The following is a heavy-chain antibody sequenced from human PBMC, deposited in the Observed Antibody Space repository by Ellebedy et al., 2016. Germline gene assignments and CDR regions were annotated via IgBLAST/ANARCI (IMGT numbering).Heavy chain of an antibody. CDR1: GYTFTSYG. J-gene: IGHJ4*02. CDR2: ISAYNGNT. Sequence: ASVKVSCKASGYTFTSYGISWVRQAPGQGLEWMGWISAYNGNTNYAQKLQGRVTMTTDTSTSTAYMELRSLRSDDTAVYYCARGRISSSWYSGIPPLGYWGQGTLVTVSS. V-gene: IGHV1-18*04. D-gene: IGHD6-13*01. CDR3: ARGRISSSWYSGIPPLGY.